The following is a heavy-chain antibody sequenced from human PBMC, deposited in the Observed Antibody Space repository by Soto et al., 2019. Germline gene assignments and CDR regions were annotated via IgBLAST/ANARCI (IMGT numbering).Heavy chain of an antibody. V-gene: IGHV4-59*08. CDR1: GGSISSYY. CDR2: IYYRGST. Sequence: QVQLQESGPGLVKPSETLSLTCTVSGGSISSYYWSWIRQPPGKGLEWIGYIYYRGSTNYNPSLTSRVTISVDTSKNQFSLKLSSVTAADTAVYYCERSTYYFDYWGQGTLVTVSS. CDR3: ERSTYYFDY. J-gene: IGHJ4*02.